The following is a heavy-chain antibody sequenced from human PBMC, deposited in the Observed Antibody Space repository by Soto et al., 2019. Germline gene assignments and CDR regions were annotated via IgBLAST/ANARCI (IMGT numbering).Heavy chain of an antibody. J-gene: IGHJ6*02. CDR3: VTMVRGYYGMDV. Sequence: EVQLVESGGGLVKPGGSLRLSCAASGFTFSSYSMNWVRQAPGKGLEWVSSISSSSSYIYYADSVKGRFTISRDNAKNSLYLQMNSLRAEDTAVYYCVTMVRGYYGMDVWGQGTTVTVSS. V-gene: IGHV3-21*01. D-gene: IGHD3-10*01. CDR2: ISSSSSYI. CDR1: GFTFSSYS.